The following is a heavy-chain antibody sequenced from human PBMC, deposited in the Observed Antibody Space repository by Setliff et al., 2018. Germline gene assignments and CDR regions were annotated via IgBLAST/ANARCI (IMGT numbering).Heavy chain of an antibody. D-gene: IGHD3-10*01. CDR3: ARDISLGKAAVWFGELKGWFDP. Sequence: SVKVSCKASGGTFSSYTISWVRRAPGQGLEWMGRIIPILGIANYAQKFQGRVTITADNSTSTAYMELSSLRSEDTAVYYCARDISLGKAAVWFGELKGWFDPWGQGTLVTVSS. V-gene: IGHV1-69*04. J-gene: IGHJ5*02. CDR1: GGTFSSYT. CDR2: IIPILGIA.